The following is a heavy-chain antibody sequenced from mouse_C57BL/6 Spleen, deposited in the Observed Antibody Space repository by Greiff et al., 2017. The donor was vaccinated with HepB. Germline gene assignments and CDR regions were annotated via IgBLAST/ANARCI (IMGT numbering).Heavy chain of an antibody. CDR2: SSSGSSTI. D-gene: IGHD4-1*01. V-gene: IGHV5-17*01. CDR1: GFTFSDYG. J-gene: IGHJ4*01. Sequence: EVKLVESGGGLVKPGGSLKLSCAASGFTFSDYGMHWVRQAPEKGLEWVAYSSSGSSTIYYADTVKGRFTISRDNAKNTLFLQMTSLRSEDTAMYYCASNWGYAMDYWGQGTSVTVSS. CDR3: ASNWGYAMDY.